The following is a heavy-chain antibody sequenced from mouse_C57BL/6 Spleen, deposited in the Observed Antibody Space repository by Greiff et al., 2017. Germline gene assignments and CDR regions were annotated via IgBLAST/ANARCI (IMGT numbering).Heavy chain of an antibody. V-gene: IGHV1-50*01. D-gene: IGHD3-2*01. CDR3: ARDRKFAY. Sequence: QVQLQQPGAELVKPGASVKLSCKASGYTFTSYWMQWVKQRPGQGLEWIGEIDPSDSYTNYNQKFKGKATLTVDTASSTAYMQLSSLTSDDSAVYYCARDRKFAYRGQGTLVTVSA. CDR2: IDPSDSYT. J-gene: IGHJ3*01. CDR1: GYTFTSYW.